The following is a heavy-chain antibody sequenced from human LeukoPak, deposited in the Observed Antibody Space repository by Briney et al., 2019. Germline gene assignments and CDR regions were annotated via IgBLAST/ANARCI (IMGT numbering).Heavy chain of an antibody. CDR3: AKDSLVGYCSGGSCYEDY. D-gene: IGHD2-15*01. J-gene: IGHJ4*02. CDR2: ISGSGGST. V-gene: IGHV3-23*01. CDR1: GFTFSSDA. Sequence: GGSLRLSCAASGFTFSSDAMSWVRQAPGKGLEWVSAISGSGGSTYYADSVKGRFTISRDNSKNTLYLQMNSLRAEDTAVYYCAKDSLVGYCSGGSCYEDYWGQGTLVTVSS.